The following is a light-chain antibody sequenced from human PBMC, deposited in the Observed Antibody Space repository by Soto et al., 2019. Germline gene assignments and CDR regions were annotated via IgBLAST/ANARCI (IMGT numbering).Light chain of an antibody. CDR3: QQYNSYSSTWT. Sequence: DIQMTQSPSTLSASVGDRVTITCRASQSISSCLAWYQQKPGKAPKLLIYDASSLESGVPSRFSGSGSGTEFTLTISSLQPDDFATYYCQQYNSYSSTWTFGQGTKVEIK. J-gene: IGKJ1*01. CDR2: DAS. CDR1: QSISSC. V-gene: IGKV1-5*01.